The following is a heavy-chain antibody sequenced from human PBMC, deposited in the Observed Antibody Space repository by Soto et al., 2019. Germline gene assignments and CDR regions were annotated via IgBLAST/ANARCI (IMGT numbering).Heavy chain of an antibody. Sequence: AGSLRLSCAASGFTFSSYSMNWVRQAPGKGLEWVSSISSSSSYIYYADSVKGRFTISRDNAKNSLYLQMNSLRAEDTAVYYCARDLRGIAAAQGSQYYYYYMDVWGKGTTVTVSS. CDR2: ISSSSSYI. CDR1: GFTFSSYS. CDR3: ARDLRGIAAAQGSQYYYYYMDV. D-gene: IGHD6-13*01. V-gene: IGHV3-21*01. J-gene: IGHJ6*03.